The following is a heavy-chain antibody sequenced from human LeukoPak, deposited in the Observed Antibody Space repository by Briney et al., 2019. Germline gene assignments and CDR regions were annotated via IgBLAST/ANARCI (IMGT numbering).Heavy chain of an antibody. V-gene: IGHV4-39*01. J-gene: IGHJ1*01. CDR3: ARRRYYDGSGYLE. Sequence: SETLSLTCSVSGDSVSRSDSYWDWIRQPPGKGLEWIGTIYYSGRTYYSPSLKSRVTMSVDPSNNQFYLNLRSVTAADTALYYCARRRYYDGSGYLEWGQGTLLSVSS. D-gene: IGHD3-22*01. CDR2: IYYSGRT. CDR1: GDSVSRSDSY.